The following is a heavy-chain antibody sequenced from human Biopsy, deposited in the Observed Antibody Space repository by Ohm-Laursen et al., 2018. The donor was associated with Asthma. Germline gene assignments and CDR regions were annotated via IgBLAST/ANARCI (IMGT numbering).Heavy chain of an antibody. CDR3: VRGSSSWHHGPFHYYYGLDV. Sequence: PGALSLTWSLSSGSGGYMRSGNYYWGWIRQPPGKGLEWIGSIYYSGTTYYNPSLESRVTVSADTSKNQFSLKLTSVTAADTAVYYCVRGSSSWHHGPFHYYYGLDVWGQGTTATVSS. J-gene: IGHJ6*02. CDR2: IYYSGTT. V-gene: IGHV4-39*01. D-gene: IGHD6-13*01. CDR1: SGSGGYMRSGNYY.